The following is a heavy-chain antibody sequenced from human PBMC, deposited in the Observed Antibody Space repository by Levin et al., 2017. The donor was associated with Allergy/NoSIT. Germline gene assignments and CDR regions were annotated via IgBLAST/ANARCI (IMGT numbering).Heavy chain of an antibody. CDR1: GDSISSSY. V-gene: IGHV4-59*01. CDR3: ARAPTIYYYYYYMDV. CDR2: IHYRGST. J-gene: IGHJ6*03. D-gene: IGHD5-24*01. Sequence: RAGGSLRLSCTVSGDSISSSYWSWIRQPPGGGLEYIGYIHYRGSTTYNPSLKGRVTISVVTSKNQFSLELRSMTAADTAVYYCARAPTIYYYYYYMDVWGKGTTVTVSS.